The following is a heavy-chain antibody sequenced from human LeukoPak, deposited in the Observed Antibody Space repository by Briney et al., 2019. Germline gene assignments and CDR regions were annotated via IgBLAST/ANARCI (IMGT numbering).Heavy chain of an antibody. V-gene: IGHV3-21*01. CDR3: ARDSSWEIDY. CDR1: GFTFSSYS. Sequence: GGSLGLSCAASGFTFSSYSMNWVRQAPGKGLEWVSSISSSSSYIYYADSVKGRFTISRDNAKNSLYLQMNSLRAEDTAVYYCARDSSWEIDYWGQGTLVTVSS. J-gene: IGHJ4*02. CDR2: ISSSSSYI. D-gene: IGHD6-13*01.